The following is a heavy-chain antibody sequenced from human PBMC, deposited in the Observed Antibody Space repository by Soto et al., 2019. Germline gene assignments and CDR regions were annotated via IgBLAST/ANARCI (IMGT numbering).Heavy chain of an antibody. J-gene: IGHJ3*02. CDR3: ARSMITFGGVIKPPWAYDDFDI. CDR2: IYYSGST. Sequence: SETLSLTCTVSGGSISSGDYYWSWIRQPPGKGLEWIGYIYYSGSTYYNPSLKSRVTISVDTSKNQFSLKLSSVTAADTAVYYCARSMITFGGVIKPPWAYDDFDIWGQGTMVTVSS. V-gene: IGHV4-30-4*01. CDR1: GGSISSGDYY. D-gene: IGHD3-16*02.